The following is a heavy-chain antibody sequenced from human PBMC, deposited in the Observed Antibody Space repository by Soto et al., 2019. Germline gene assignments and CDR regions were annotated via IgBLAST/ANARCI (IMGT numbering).Heavy chain of an antibody. CDR3: ARDRRDYVWGSYRSYFDY. CDR2: ISADNGNT. CDR1: GYTFTNYG. V-gene: IGHV1-18*01. D-gene: IGHD3-16*02. Sequence: QLQLVQSGAEVRKPWASVRVSCKTSGYTFTNYGISWVRQAPGQGLEWMGWISADNGNTNYAEKFQGRVTMTTDTSTSTAYMHLRSLRSDDTAMYYCARDRRDYVWGSYRSYFDYWGQGALVTVSS. J-gene: IGHJ4*02.